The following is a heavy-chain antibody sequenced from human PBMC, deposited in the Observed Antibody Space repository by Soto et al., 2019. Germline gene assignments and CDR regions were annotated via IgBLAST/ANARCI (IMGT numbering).Heavy chain of an antibody. CDR2: ISGSGGST. CDR1: GFTFSSYA. J-gene: IGHJ4*02. Sequence: PGGSLRLSCAASGFTFSSYAMSWVRQAPGKGLEWVSAISGSGGSTYYADSVKGRFTISRDNSKNTLYLQMSSLRAEDTAVYYCAKVAMVRGGPYYFDYWGQGTMVTVSS. CDR3: AKVAMVRGGPYYFDY. V-gene: IGHV3-23*01. D-gene: IGHD3-10*01.